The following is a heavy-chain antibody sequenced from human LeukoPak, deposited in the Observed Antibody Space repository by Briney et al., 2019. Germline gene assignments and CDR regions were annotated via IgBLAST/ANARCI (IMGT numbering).Heavy chain of an antibody. Sequence: GGSLRLSCAAPGFTFSSYGMHWVRQAPGKGLEWVAVIWYDGINKFHADSVSGRFTISRDNSKNTVYLQMNSLRAEDTDVYYCTRERKSGIAAFDYWGQGTLVTVSS. CDR1: GFTFSSYG. D-gene: IGHD6-13*01. J-gene: IGHJ4*02. CDR3: TRERKSGIAAFDY. CDR2: IWYDGINK. V-gene: IGHV3-33*01.